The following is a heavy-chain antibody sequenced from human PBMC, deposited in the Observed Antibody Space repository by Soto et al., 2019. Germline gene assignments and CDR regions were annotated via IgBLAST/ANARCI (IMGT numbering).Heavy chain of an antibody. D-gene: IGHD3-3*01. CDR2: IKQVGSEK. J-gene: IGHJ6*02. Sequence: GGSLRLSCAASGFTFSSYWMSWVRQAPGKGLEWVANIKQVGSEKYSVDSVNGRFTISRDNAKISLYLQMNSLRAEDTAVYYCARDRVLRFLEWLPYYGMDVWGQGT. V-gene: IGHV3-7*01. CDR3: ARDRVLRFLEWLPYYGMDV. CDR1: GFTFSSYW.